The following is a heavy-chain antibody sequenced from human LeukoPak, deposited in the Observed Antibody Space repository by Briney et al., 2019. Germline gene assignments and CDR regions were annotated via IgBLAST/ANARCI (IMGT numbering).Heavy chain of an antibody. J-gene: IGHJ4*02. CDR3: TTGPYDYGSGTYYH. D-gene: IGHD3-10*01. V-gene: IGHV3-15*01. CDR2: IKSKTDGGTT. CDR1: GFTFSNAW. Sequence: TGGSLRLSCAASGFTFSNAWMSWVRQAPGKGLEWVGRIKSKTDGGTTDYAARVKGRFTISRDDSKNTLYVQMNSLKTEDTAVYYCTTGPYDYGSGTYYHWGQGTLVTVSS.